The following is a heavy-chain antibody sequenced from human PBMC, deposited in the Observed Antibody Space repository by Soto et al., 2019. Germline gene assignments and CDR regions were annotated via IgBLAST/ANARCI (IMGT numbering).Heavy chain of an antibody. CDR3: ARVPNCDSSSCYSYFDY. J-gene: IGHJ4*02. CDR1: GFAFSNYW. D-gene: IGHD2-2*01. Sequence: PGGSLRLCCAASGFAFSNYWMQWVRQAPGKGPVWVSRISSDGTSTTYADSVKGRFTISRDNAKNTLYLQVNSLRAEDTAVYYCARVPNCDSSSCYSYFDYWGQGTLVTVSS. CDR2: ISSDGTST. V-gene: IGHV3-74*01.